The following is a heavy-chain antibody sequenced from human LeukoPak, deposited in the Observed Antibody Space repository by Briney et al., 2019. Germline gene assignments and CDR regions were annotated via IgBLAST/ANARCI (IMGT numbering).Heavy chain of an antibody. CDR2: IYHSGST. CDR3: ARAPYSSSWYYFDY. V-gene: IGHV4-30-2*01. D-gene: IGHD6-13*01. CDR1: GGSISSGGYS. J-gene: IGHJ4*02. Sequence: SETLSLTCAVSGGSISSGGYSWSWIRQPLGKGLEWIGYIYHSGSTYYNPSLKSRVTISVDRSKNQFSLKLSSVTAADTAVYYCARAPYSSSWYYFDYWGQGTLVTVSS.